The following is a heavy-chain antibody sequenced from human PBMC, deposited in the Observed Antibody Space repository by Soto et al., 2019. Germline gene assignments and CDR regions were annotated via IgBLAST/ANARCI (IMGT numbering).Heavy chain of an antibody. CDR1: GFSLSTVGXH. Sequence: SGPTLVNPTQTLTLTCTFSGFSLSTVGXHVSWIRQPPGKALEWLARIDWDDDKWYSPSLKTRLTISKDTSKNRVVLTMTNMDPVDTATYYCARMTTTHSFAFWGQGTLVTVYS. J-gene: IGHJ4*02. V-gene: IGHV2-70*04. CDR2: IDWDDDK. D-gene: IGHD4-4*01. CDR3: ARMTTTHSFAF.